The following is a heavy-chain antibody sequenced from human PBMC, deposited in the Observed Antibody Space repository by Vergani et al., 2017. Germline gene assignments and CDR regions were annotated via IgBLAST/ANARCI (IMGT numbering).Heavy chain of an antibody. Sequence: QVPLVQSGAEVKKPGASVKVSCRASGYTFTSYGISWVRQAPGQGLEWMGWISAYNGNTNYAQKLQGRVTMTTVTSTSTTYKELRSLRSDDTAVYYCARDEAVVPAAIYYYGMDVWGQGTTVTVSS. V-gene: IGHV1-18*04. J-gene: IGHJ6*02. CDR3: ARDEAVVPAAIYYYGMDV. CDR1: GYTFTSYG. CDR2: ISAYNGNT. D-gene: IGHD2-2*02.